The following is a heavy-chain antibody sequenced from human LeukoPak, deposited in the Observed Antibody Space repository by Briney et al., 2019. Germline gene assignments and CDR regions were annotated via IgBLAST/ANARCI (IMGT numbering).Heavy chain of an antibody. Sequence: GTSVKVSCKASGFTFTSSAVQWVRQARGQRLEWIGWIVVVSGNTNYAQKFQERVTITRDMSTSTAYMELSSLRAEDTAVYYCAKDGTRYSTYYFDYWGQGTQVTVSS. V-gene: IGHV1-58*01. J-gene: IGHJ4*02. CDR2: IVVVSGNT. CDR3: AKDGTRYSTYYFDY. CDR1: GFTFTSSA. D-gene: IGHD1-1*01.